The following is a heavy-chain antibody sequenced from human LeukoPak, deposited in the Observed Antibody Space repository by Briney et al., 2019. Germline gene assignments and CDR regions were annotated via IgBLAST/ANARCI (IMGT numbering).Heavy chain of an antibody. Sequence: GGSLRLSCAASGFTFSSYEMNWVRQAPGKGLEWVSYISSSGSTIYYADSVKGRFTISRDNAKNSLYLQMNSLRAEDTAVYYCARELVVIAPEGFDPWGQGTLVTVSS. CDR2: ISSSGSTI. V-gene: IGHV3-48*03. CDR1: GFTFSSYE. D-gene: IGHD3-22*01. J-gene: IGHJ5*02. CDR3: ARELVVIAPEGFDP.